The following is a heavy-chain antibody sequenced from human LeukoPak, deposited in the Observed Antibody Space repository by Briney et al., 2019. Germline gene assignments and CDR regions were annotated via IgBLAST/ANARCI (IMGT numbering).Heavy chain of an antibody. CDR1: GGTFSSHV. J-gene: IGHJ4*02. CDR2: IIPILVIA. V-gene: IGHV1-69*04. Sequence: SVKVSCKASGGTFSSHVISWVLQAPGQGLEWMGRIIPILVIANYAQKFQGRVTITADKSTSTAYMELSSLRSEDTAVYYCASPPADYYDSRDYFDYWGQGTLVTVSS. D-gene: IGHD3-22*01. CDR3: ASPPADYYDSRDYFDY.